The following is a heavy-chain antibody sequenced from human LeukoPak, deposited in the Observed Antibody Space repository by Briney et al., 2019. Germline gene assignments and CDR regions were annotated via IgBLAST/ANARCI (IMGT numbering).Heavy chain of an antibody. CDR3: ARDHRYLTVAAAGTPYFDY. J-gene: IGHJ4*02. D-gene: IGHD6-13*01. V-gene: IGHV3-7*03. CDR2: VKQDGSEK. CDR1: GFTFSSYW. Sequence: PGGSLRLSCAASGFTFSSYWMSWVRQAPGKGLEWVANVKQDGSEKYYVDSVKGRFTISRDNAKNSLYLQMNSLRAEDTAVYYCARDHRYLTVAAAGTPYFDYWGQGTLVTVSS.